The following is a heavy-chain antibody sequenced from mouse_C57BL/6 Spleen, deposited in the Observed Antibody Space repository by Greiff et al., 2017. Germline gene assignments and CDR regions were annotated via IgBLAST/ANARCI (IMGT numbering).Heavy chain of an antibody. CDR1: GYTFTSYW. V-gene: IGHV1-61*01. CDR3: ATYYYGSEGFAC. J-gene: IGHJ3*01. CDR2: IYPSDSET. Sequence: VQLQQPGAELVRPGASVKLSCKASGYTFTSYWMDWVKQRPGQGLEWIGNIYPSDSETHYNEKFKDKATLTVDKSSSTAYMQLSSLTSEDSAVYYCATYYYGSEGFACWGQGALVTVSA. D-gene: IGHD1-1*01.